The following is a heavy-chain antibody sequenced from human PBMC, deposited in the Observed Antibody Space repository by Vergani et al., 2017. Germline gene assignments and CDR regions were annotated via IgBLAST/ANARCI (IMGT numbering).Heavy chain of an antibody. Sequence: EVQLVESGGGSVQSGGSLRLSCVASGFSFNTYWMHWVRQVPGKGLMWVARIDEYGNRATYGDFETGRFTISRDNAKNTVFLQMNNLRADDAGVYYCVRTXYCTGIACNTRFDSWGQGARVTVSS. D-gene: IGHD2-8*02. CDR3: VRTXYCTGIACNTRFDS. CDR2: IDEYGNRA. V-gene: IGHV3-74*03. CDR1: GFSFNTYW. J-gene: IGHJ5*01.